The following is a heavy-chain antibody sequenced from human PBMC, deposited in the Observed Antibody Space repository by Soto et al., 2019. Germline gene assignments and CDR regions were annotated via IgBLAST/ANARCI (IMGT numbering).Heavy chain of an antibody. CDR3: ASYGPAAMHYYYYYGMDV. V-gene: IGHV1-8*01. CDR2: MNPNSGNT. J-gene: IGHJ6*02. D-gene: IGHD2-2*01. Sequence: QVQLVQSGAEVKKPGASVKVSCKASGYTFTSYDINRVRQATGQGLEWMGWMNPNSGNTGYAQKFQGRVTMTRNTSISTAYMELSSLRSEDTAVYYCASYGPAAMHYYYYYGMDVWGQGTTVTVSS. CDR1: GYTFTSYD.